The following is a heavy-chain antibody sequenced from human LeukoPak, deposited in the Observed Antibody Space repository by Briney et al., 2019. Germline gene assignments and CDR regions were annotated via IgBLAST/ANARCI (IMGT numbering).Heavy chain of an antibody. J-gene: IGHJ4*02. Sequence: GGSLRFSCAASGFTFNMFWMTWVRQAPGKGLEWVANIKQDGSEENYGDSVKGRFTISRDNAKNSLYLQMNSLRAEDTAVYYCAKDEGSGTWHYWGQGTLVTVSS. CDR2: IKQDGSEE. V-gene: IGHV3-7*03. CDR1: GFTFNMFW. D-gene: IGHD2-15*01. CDR3: AKDEGSGTWHY.